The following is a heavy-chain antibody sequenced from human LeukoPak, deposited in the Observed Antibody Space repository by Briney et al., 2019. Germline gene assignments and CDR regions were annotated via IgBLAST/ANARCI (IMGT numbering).Heavy chain of an antibody. CDR2: ISGSGGST. Sequence: GGSLRLSCAASGFTFSSYAMSWVRQAPGKGLEWVSAISGSGGSTYYADSVKGRFTISRDSSKNTLFLQMSSLRPEDTAVYYCVRYSSGLDYWGQGTLVTVSS. D-gene: IGHD6-19*01. J-gene: IGHJ4*02. V-gene: IGHV3-23*01. CDR3: VRYSSGLDY. CDR1: GFTFSSYA.